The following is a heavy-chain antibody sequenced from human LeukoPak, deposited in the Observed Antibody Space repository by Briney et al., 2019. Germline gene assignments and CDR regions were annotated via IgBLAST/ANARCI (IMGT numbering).Heavy chain of an antibody. D-gene: IGHD3-22*01. CDR1: GGTLSSYA. V-gene: IGHV1-69*06. Sequence: SVKVSCKASGGTLSSYAISWVRQAPGQGLEWMGRIIPIFGTANYAQKFQGRVTITADKSTSTAYMGLSSLRSEDTAVYYCARDRGSGYYFSFDYWGQGTLVTVSS. CDR2: IIPIFGTA. J-gene: IGHJ4*02. CDR3: ARDRGSGYYFSFDY.